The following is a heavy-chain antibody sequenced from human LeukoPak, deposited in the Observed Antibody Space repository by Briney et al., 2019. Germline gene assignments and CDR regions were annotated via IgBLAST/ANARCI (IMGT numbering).Heavy chain of an antibody. CDR1: GFTFGDCV. CDR3: TTGSATGTGSGY. D-gene: IGHD6-13*01. J-gene: IGHJ4*02. Sequence: GRSLRLSCTASGFTFGDCVMSWVRQAPGKGLEWVGFIRSKPYGGTTEYAASVKGRFIISRDDSKTIAYLQMNSLKSEDTAVYYCTTGSATGTGSGYWGQGTLVTVSS. CDR2: IRSKPYGGTT. V-gene: IGHV3-49*04.